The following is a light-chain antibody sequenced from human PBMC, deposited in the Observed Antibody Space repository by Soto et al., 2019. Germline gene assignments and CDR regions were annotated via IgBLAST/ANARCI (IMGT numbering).Light chain of an antibody. CDR3: QQFSSSPLT. V-gene: IGKV3-20*01. Sequence: EIVLTQSPGTLSLSPGERATLSCRASQSISSSYLAWYQQKPGQPPRLLLYRTFSMATGIPDRFSGSGSGTDFTLTISRLEPEDFAVYFCQQFSSSPLTFGGGTKVEI. CDR1: QSISSSY. J-gene: IGKJ4*01. CDR2: RTF.